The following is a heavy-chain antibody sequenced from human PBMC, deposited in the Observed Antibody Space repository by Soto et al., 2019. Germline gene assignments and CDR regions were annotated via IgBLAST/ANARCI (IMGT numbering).Heavy chain of an antibody. CDR3: ARVYYDILTGYPPSYGMDV. D-gene: IGHD3-9*01. J-gene: IGHJ6*02. Sequence: GASVKVSCKASAGTFSSYSINWVRQATGQGLEWMGWMNPNSGNTGYAQKFQGRVTMTRNTSISTAYMELSSLRSEDTAVYYCARVYYDILTGYPPSYGMDVWGQGTTVTVSS. CDR2: MNPNSGNT. CDR1: AGTFSSYS. V-gene: IGHV1-8*02.